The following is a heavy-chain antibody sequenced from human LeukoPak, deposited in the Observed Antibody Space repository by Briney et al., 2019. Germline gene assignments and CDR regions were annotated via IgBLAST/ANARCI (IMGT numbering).Heavy chain of an antibody. CDR1: GGSITSSY. CDR2: FYYSGAT. Sequence: SETLSLTCTVSGGSITSSYWSWLRQPPGKGLQWIGYFYYSGATNYNPSLKSRVTISVDTSKTQLSLKMTSMTAADTAVYYCARSNARDGYNFGYWGQGTLVTVSS. V-gene: IGHV4-59*08. CDR3: ARSNARDGYNFGY. J-gene: IGHJ4*02. D-gene: IGHD5-24*01.